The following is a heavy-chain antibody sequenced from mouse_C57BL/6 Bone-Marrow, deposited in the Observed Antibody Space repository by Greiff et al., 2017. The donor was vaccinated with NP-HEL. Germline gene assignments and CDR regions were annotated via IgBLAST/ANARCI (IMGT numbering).Heavy chain of an antibody. Sequence: QVQLQQPGAELVRPGSSVKLSCKASGYTFTSYWMDWVKQRPGQGLEWIGNIYPSDSETHYNQKFKDKATLTVDKSSSTAYMQLSSLTSEDSAVYYCARAGSSYDFDYWGQGTTLTVSA. J-gene: IGHJ2*01. CDR3: ARAGSSYDFDY. CDR1: GYTFTSYW. V-gene: IGHV1-61*01. CDR2: IYPSDSET. D-gene: IGHD1-1*01.